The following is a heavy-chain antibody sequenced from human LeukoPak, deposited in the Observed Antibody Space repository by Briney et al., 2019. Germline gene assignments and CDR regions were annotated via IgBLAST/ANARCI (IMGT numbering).Heavy chain of an antibody. D-gene: IGHD3-10*01. CDR3: AREGSRGPYYFDY. J-gene: IGHJ4*02. V-gene: IGHV6-1*01. CDR2: SYYRSKWSK. CDR1: GDSVSSNSAA. Sequence: SQTLSLTCAISGDSVSSNSAAWNWIRQSPSRGLEWLGRSYYRSKWSKDYAVSVKSRITLNPDTSKNQLSLQLNSVTPEDTAVYYCAREGSRGPYYFDYWGQGTLVTVSS.